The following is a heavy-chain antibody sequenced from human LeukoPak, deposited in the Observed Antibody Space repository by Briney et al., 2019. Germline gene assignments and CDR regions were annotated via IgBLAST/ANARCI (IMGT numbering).Heavy chain of an antibody. CDR1: GYTFTSYG. CDR2: FDPEDGDP. J-gene: IGHJ6*03. Sequence: ASVKVSCKASGYTFTSYGISWVRQAPGQGLEWMGGFDPEDGDPLYPQRFKGRFTMTEDTSTNTFYMELSSLRSEDTAVYYCATVGLIGDRYYFYMDVWGKGTTVTVSS. CDR3: ATVGLIGDRYYFYMDV. V-gene: IGHV1-24*01. D-gene: IGHD3-3*01.